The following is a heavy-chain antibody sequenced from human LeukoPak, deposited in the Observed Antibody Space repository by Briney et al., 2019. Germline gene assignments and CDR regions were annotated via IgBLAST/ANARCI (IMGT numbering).Heavy chain of an antibody. Sequence: ASVKVSCKAVGYTFASYGISWVRQAPGQGLEWMGWISVYTGDTNSAQNVQGRVTMTTDTSTSTAYMELRSLNSDDTAMYYCARDRYARGSPRTVAFDIWGQGTMVTVSS. CDR1: GYTFASYG. CDR3: ARDRYARGSPRTVAFDI. J-gene: IGHJ3*02. D-gene: IGHD2-2*01. CDR2: ISVYTGDT. V-gene: IGHV1-18*01.